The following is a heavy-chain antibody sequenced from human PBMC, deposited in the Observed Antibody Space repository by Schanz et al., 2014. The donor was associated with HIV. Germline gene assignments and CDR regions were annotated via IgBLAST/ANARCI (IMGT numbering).Heavy chain of an antibody. Sequence: EVQLVESGGGLVQPGRSLRLSCAASGFTFDDYAMHWVRQAPGKGLEWVSGISWNSGSIGYADSVKGRFTISRDNSQNTMYLQMNRLRAEDTAVYYCARENPLYYYLHGGPFDIWGQGTMVTVSS. V-gene: IGHV3-9*01. J-gene: IGHJ3*02. D-gene: IGHD3-10*01. CDR3: ARENPLYYYLHGGPFDI. CDR1: GFTFDDYA. CDR2: ISWNSGSI.